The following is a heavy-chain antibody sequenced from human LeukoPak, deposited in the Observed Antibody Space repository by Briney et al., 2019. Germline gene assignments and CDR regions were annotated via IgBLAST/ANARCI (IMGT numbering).Heavy chain of an antibody. CDR1: GGSISSGGYY. V-gene: IGHV4-31*03. D-gene: IGHD3-3*01. J-gene: IGHJ6*02. Sequence: SETLSLTCTVSGGSISSGGYYWSWIRQHPGKGLEWIGYIYYSESTYYNPSLKSRVTISVDTSKNQFSLKLSSVTAADTAVYYCARDLRPPYYDFWSGPAPLSVGMDVWGQGTTVTVSS. CDR3: ARDLRPPYYDFWSGPAPLSVGMDV. CDR2: IYYSEST.